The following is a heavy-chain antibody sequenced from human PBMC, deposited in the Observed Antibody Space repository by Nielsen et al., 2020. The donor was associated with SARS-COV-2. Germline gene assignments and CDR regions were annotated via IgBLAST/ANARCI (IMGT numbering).Heavy chain of an antibody. D-gene: IGHD3-3*01. V-gene: IGHV3-74*01. J-gene: IGHJ4*02. CDR1: GFTFDDYA. Sequence: GESLKISCAASGFTFDDYAMHWVRQAPGKGLVWVSRINSDGSSTSYADSVKGRFTISRDNAKNTLYLQMNSLRAEDTAVYYCALISGFWDYWGQGTLVTVSS. CDR2: INSDGSST. CDR3: ALISGFWDY.